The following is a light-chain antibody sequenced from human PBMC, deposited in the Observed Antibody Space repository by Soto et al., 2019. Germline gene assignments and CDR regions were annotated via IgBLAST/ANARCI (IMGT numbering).Light chain of an antibody. CDR1: QSIGTS. J-gene: IGKJ4*01. CDR2: TAS. Sequence: ETVMTQSPATLSVSPGERVTLSCRASQSIGTSLAWYQQRPGQAPRLLIYTASIRATGTPDRFSGIGSGTDFTLTINSLQSEDFVIYYCHQYYAWPLTFGGGTKVDIK. CDR3: HQYYAWPLT. V-gene: IGKV3D-15*01.